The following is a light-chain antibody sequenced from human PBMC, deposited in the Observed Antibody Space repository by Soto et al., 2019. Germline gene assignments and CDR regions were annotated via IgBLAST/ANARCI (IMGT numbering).Light chain of an antibody. CDR1: SSDVGGYNY. CDR3: SSCTSGNSLYV. CDR2: EVS. Sequence: QSVLTQPASVSGSPGQSITISCTGTSSDVGGYNYVSWYQQHPGKAPKLMIYEVSNRPSGVSNRFSGSKSGNTASLTISGLQAEDEADYYCSSCTSGNSLYVFGTGTKV. V-gene: IGLV2-14*01. J-gene: IGLJ1*01.